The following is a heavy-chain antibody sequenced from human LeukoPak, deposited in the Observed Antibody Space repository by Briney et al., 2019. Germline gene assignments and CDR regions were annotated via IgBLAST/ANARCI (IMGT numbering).Heavy chain of an antibody. CDR3: ATTTKLAWFDP. CDR1: GASIITYY. CDR2: IDTSGST. D-gene: IGHD1-26*01. V-gene: IGHV4-4*09. Sequence: PSETLSLTCTVCGASIITYYWSWLRQPPGKGLEWIGYIDTSGSTNSNPSLKSRVTISVDASKNQFSLKLSSVTAADTAVYYCATTTKLAWFDPWGQGTLVTVSS. J-gene: IGHJ5*02.